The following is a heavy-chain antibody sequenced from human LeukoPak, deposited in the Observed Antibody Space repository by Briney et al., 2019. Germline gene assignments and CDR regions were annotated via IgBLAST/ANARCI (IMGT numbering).Heavy chain of an antibody. V-gene: IGHV3-23*01. CDR2: ISSSGGST. Sequence: GSLRLSCAASGFTFNKYAMSWVRQAPGKGLEWVSAISSSGGSTYYADSVKGRFTISRDNSENTLYLQMNSLRAEDTAVYYCAKAQLRYFDWLLVFDYWGQGTLVTVSS. D-gene: IGHD3-9*01. CDR1: GFTFNKYA. CDR3: AKAQLRYFDWLLVFDY. J-gene: IGHJ4*02.